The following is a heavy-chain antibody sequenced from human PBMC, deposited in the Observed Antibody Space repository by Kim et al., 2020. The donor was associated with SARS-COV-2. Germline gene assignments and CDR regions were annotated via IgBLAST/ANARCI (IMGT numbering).Heavy chain of an antibody. J-gene: IGHJ6*02. D-gene: IGHD3-3*01. CDR2: ISYDGSNK. CDR1: GFTFSSYG. V-gene: IGHV3-30*03. CDR3: ARGLRFLFRVPVDYYYGMDV. Sequence: GGSLRLSCAASGFTFSSYGMHWVRQAPGKGLEWVAVISYDGSNKYYADSVKGRFTISRDNSKNTLYLQMNSLRAEDTAVYYCARGLRFLFRVPVDYYYGMDVWGQGTTVTVSS.